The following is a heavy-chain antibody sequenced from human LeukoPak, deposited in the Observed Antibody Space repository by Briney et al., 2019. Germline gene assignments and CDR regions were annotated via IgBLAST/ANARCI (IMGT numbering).Heavy chain of an antibody. V-gene: IGHV4-4*07. D-gene: IGHD3-22*01. CDR2: IYTSGST. CDR3: AREEHYYDSSGYFDY. J-gene: IGHJ4*02. Sequence: SETLSLTCTVSGGSISSYYWSWIRQPAGKGLEWIGRIYTSGSTNYNPSLKSRVTISVDTSKNQFSLKLSSVTAADTAVYYCAREEHYYDSSGYFDYWGQGTLVTVSS. CDR1: GGSISSYY.